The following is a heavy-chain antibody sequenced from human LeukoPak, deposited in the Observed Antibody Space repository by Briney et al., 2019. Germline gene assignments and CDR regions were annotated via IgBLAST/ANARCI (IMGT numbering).Heavy chain of an antibody. J-gene: IGHJ5*02. V-gene: IGHV4-59*01. CDR3: ARAGNWFDP. CDR1: GGSISTYY. CDR2: IYHSGST. Sequence: PSETLSLTCTVSGGSISTYYWNWIRQPPGKGLEWIGYIYHSGSTNYNPSLQSRVTISVDTSKNQFSLNLNSVTAADTAVYYCARAGNWFDPWGQGTLVTVSS.